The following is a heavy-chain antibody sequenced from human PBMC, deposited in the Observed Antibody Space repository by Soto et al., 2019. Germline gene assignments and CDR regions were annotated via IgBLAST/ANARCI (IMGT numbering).Heavy chain of an antibody. Sequence: SETLTLTCTVSGGSISSGGYNWSWIRQHPGKGLEWIGYIYYSGSTYYNPSLKSRVTISVDTSKNQFSLKLSSVTAADTAVYYCARGYYSSTSCYNHYYYYMDVWGKGTTVTVSS. D-gene: IGHD2-2*02. CDR2: IYYSGST. CDR3: ARGYYSSTSCYNHYYYYMDV. J-gene: IGHJ6*03. V-gene: IGHV4-31*03. CDR1: GGSISSGGYN.